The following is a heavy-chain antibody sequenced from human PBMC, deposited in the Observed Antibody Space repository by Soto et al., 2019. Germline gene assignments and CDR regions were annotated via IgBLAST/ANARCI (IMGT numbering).Heavy chain of an antibody. V-gene: IGHV4-61*01. CDR3: ASMRITMVRGVIR. Sequence: QVQLQESGPGLVKPSETLSLTCTVSGGSVSSGSYYWSWIREPPGKGLEWIGYIYYSGSTNYNPSLTGRFTISVDTYKNQFSLKLSSVTAADTAVYYCASMRITMVRGVIRWGQGTLVTVSS. D-gene: IGHD3-10*01. CDR1: GGSVSSGSYY. CDR2: IYYSGST. J-gene: IGHJ4*02.